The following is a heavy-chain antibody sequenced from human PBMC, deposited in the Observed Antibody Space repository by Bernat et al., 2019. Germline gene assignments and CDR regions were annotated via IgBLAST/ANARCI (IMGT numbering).Heavy chain of an antibody. CDR3: AREGRDGYNYDY. CDR1: GFTFSNYW. J-gene: IGHJ4*02. Sequence: EVQLVESGGGLVQPGGSLRLSCAASGFTFSNYWMHWDRQVPGKGLVWVSRINSDGSTTNYADSVKGRFTISRDNAKNTLFVQMNSLRADDTAVYYCAREGRDGYNYDYWGQGTLVTVSS. D-gene: IGHD5-24*01. CDR2: INSDGSTT. V-gene: IGHV3-74*01.